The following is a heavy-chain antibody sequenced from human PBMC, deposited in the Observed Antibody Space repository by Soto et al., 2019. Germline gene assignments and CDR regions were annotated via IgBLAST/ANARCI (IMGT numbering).Heavy chain of an antibody. CDR3: VRVGDPLQVNFYYGMDV. CDR2: IHPSGNSA. CDR1: GYTFTSYY. Sequence: ASVKVSCKASGYTFTSYYMHWVRLAPGQGLEWMGIIHPSGNSASYAQKFQGRITITRDASTSTLYLELSSLRSEDTAVYYCVRVGDPLQVNFYYGMDVWGQGTTVTVSS. V-gene: IGHV1-46*01. J-gene: IGHJ6*02.